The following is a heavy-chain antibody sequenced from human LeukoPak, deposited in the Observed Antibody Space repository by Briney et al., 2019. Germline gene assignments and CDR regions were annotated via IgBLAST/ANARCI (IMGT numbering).Heavy chain of an antibody. J-gene: IGHJ4*02. Sequence: PSETLSLTCTVSGGSISSSSYYWGWIRQPPGKGLEWIGSIYYSGSTYYNPSLKSRATISVDTSKNQFSLKLSSVTAADTAVYYCARHVPYYYDSSGFYNDYWGQGTLVTVSS. V-gene: IGHV4-39*01. CDR1: GGSISSSSYY. D-gene: IGHD3-22*01. CDR2: IYYSGST. CDR3: ARHVPYYYDSSGFYNDY.